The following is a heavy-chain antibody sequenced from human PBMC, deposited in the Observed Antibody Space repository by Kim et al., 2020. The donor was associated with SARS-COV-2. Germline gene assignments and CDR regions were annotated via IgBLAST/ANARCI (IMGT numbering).Heavy chain of an antibody. CDR3: ARSTSITIFGVVGYMDV. Sequence: SETLSLTCTVSGGSISSYYWSWIRQPPGKGLEWIGYIYYSGSTNYNPSLKNRVTISVDTSKNQFSLKLSSVTAADTAVDYCARSTSITIFGVVGYMDVWGKGTTVTVSS. J-gene: IGHJ6*03. D-gene: IGHD3-3*01. V-gene: IGHV4-59*08. CDR1: GGSISSYY. CDR2: IYYSGST.